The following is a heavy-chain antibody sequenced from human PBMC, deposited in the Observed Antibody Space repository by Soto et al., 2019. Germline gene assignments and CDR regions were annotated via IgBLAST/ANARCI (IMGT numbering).Heavy chain of an antibody. V-gene: IGHV3-11*04. D-gene: IGHD5-18*01. Sequence: GYYCSCIRQHPGKGLEWVSYISSSSSTIYYADSVKGRFTISRDNAKNSLYLQMNSLRAEDTAVYYCARDSGYSYGPLDYWGQGTLVTVSS. J-gene: IGHJ4*02. CDR3: ARDSGYSYGPLDY. CDR2: ISSSSSTI. CDR1: GYY.